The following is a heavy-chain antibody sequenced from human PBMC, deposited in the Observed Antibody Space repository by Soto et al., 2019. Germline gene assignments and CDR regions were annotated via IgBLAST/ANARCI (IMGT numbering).Heavy chain of an antibody. CDR1: GGSISSGGYY. CDR2: ISYTGSA. J-gene: IGHJ5*02. Sequence: SETLSLTCTVSGGSISSGGYYWSWILQHPGTGLQWIGYISYTGSAYYTPSLESRVTISVDTSKTQLSLKLGSVAAADTAVYYCAGFGSSSWNWFAPWGQGTLVTVSS. CDR3: AGFGSSSWNWFAP. V-gene: IGHV4-31*03. D-gene: IGHD6-6*01.